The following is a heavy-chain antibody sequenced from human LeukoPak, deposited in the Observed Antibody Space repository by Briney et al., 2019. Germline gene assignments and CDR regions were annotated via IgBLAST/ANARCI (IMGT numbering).Heavy chain of an antibody. D-gene: IGHD3-9*01. CDR2: ISYDGSNK. V-gene: IGHV3-30*18. Sequence: GGSLRLSCAASGFTFSSYGMPWVRQAPGKGLEWVAVISYDGSNKYYADSVKGRFTISRDNSKNTLYLQMNSLRAEDTAVYYCAKVAKVLRYFDPPDYWGQGTLVTVSS. CDR3: AKVAKVLRYFDPPDY. J-gene: IGHJ4*02. CDR1: GFTFSSYG.